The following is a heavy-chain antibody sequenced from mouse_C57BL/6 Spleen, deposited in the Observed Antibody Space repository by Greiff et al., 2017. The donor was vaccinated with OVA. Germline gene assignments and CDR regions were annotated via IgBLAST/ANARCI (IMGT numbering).Heavy chain of an antibody. CDR2: ILPGSGST. CDR1: GYTFTGYW. CDR3: ARRGSWGRRDY. Sequence: QVQLQQSGAELMKPGASVKLSCKASGYTFTGYWIEWVKPRPGHGLEWIGEILPGSGSTQYNEKFKGKATFTADTSSNTAYMQLISLTTEDSAIYYCARRGSWGRRDYWGQGTTLTGSS. V-gene: IGHV1-9*01. D-gene: IGHD3-3*01. J-gene: IGHJ2*01.